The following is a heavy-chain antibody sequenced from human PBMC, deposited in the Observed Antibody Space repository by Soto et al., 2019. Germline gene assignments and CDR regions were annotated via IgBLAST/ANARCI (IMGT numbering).Heavy chain of an antibody. CDR3: ARAYCSGGTCYDS. CDR1: DYTFTSYG. D-gene: IGHD2-15*01. V-gene: IGHV1-18*01. CDR2: ISPYNGQT. J-gene: IGHJ5*01. Sequence: QVQLVQSGPEVKNPGASVKVSCKTSDYTFTSYGIGWVRQAPGQGLEWMGWISPYNGQTNYAQSLQGRVTMTTDTATATAYMELRSLRSDDTAVYYCARAYCSGGTCYDSWGQGTLVTVSS.